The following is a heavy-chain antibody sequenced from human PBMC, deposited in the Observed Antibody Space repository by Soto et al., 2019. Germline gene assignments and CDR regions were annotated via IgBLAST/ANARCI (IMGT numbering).Heavy chain of an antibody. V-gene: IGHV3-9*01. CDR1: GFTFDDYA. Sequence: EVQLVESGGGLVQPGRSLRLSCAASGFTFDDYAMHWVRQAPGKGLEWVSGISWNSGSIGYADSVKGRFTISRDNTKNSLYLQMNSLRAEDTALYYCAKDTALRMTTVTTGAFDIWGQGTMVTVSS. D-gene: IGHD4-17*01. CDR2: ISWNSGSI. CDR3: AKDTALRMTTVTTGAFDI. J-gene: IGHJ3*02.